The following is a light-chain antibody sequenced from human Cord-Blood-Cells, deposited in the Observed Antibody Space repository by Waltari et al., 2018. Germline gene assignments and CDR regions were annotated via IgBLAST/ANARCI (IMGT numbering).Light chain of an antibody. Sequence: QSALTQPASVSGSPGQPITIPCTGTTSEVGGYNLVPWYQQHPGKAPKLMIYEGSKRPSGVSNRFSGSKSGNTASLTISGLQAEDEADYYCCSYAGSSTWVFGGGTKLTVL. CDR2: EGS. J-gene: IGLJ3*02. V-gene: IGLV2-23*01. CDR3: CSYAGSSTWV. CDR1: TSEVGGYNL.